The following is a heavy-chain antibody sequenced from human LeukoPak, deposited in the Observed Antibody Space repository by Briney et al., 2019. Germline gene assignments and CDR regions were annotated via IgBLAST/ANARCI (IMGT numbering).Heavy chain of an antibody. CDR2: IYTSGST. CDR1: GGSISSYY. J-gene: IGHJ6*03. Sequence: SETLSLTCTVSGGSISSYYWSWIRQPPGKGLEWIGYIYTSGSTNYNPSLKSRVTISVDTSKNQFSLELSSVTAADTAVYYCARQRGYDFWSGYLYYYYYYMDVWGKGTTVTVSS. V-gene: IGHV4-4*09. CDR3: ARQRGYDFWSGYLYYYYYYMDV. D-gene: IGHD3-3*01.